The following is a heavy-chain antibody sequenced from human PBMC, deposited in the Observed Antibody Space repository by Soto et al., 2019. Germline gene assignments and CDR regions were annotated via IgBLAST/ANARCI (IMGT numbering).Heavy chain of an antibody. CDR2: MNPNSGNT. Sequence: QVQLVQSGAEVKKPGASVKVSCKASGYTFTGYDINWVRQAPGQGLEWMGWMNPNSGNTGYAQKFQGKLTMTRNTSISTAYMDLSSLRSEDTAVYYCERGLRNPTAAGNWFDPWGQGTLVTVSS. J-gene: IGHJ5*02. V-gene: IGHV1-8*01. CDR1: GYTFTGYD. D-gene: IGHD6-13*01. CDR3: ERGLRNPTAAGNWFDP.